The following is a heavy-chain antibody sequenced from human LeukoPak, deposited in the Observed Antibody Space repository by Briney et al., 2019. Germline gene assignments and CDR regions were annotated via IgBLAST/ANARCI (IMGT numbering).Heavy chain of an antibody. CDR1: RVTFNSSS. Sequence: GSSVKVSCKASRVTFNSSSISWVRQAPGHGLDWMGRIIPLLGIVNYAQKFQGKVTITADKSTNTAYMELSSLRSEDTAMYYCASDRTIAAAVDPFDIWGQGTMVTVSS. D-gene: IGHD6-13*01. J-gene: IGHJ3*02. V-gene: IGHV1-69*04. CDR3: ASDRTIAAAVDPFDI. CDR2: IIPLLGIV.